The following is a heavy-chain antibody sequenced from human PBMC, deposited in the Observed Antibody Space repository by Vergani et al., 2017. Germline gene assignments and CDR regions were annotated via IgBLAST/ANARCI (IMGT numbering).Heavy chain of an antibody. Sequence: QVQLVESGGGVVQPGRSLRLSCAASGFTFSSYAMHWVRQAPGKGLEWVAVISYDGSNKYYADSVKGRFTISRDNSKNTLYLQMNSLRAEDTAVYYCAKDYGDYYYYYGMDVWGQGP. D-gene: IGHD4-17*01. V-gene: IGHV3-30-3*01. CDR2: ISYDGSNK. J-gene: IGHJ6*02. CDR3: AKDYGDYYYYYGMDV. CDR1: GFTFSSYA.